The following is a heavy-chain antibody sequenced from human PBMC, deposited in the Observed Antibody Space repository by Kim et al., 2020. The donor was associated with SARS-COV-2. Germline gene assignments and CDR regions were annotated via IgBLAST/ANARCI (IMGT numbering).Heavy chain of an antibody. V-gene: IGHV4-39*01. Sequence: SETLSLTCTVSGGSISSSSYYWGWIRQPPGKGLEWIGSIYYSGSTYYNPSLKSRVTISVDTSKNQFSLKLSSVTAADTAVYYCARQRGTRWLQFYYFDYWGQGTLVTVSS. D-gene: IGHD5-12*01. J-gene: IGHJ4*02. CDR3: ARQRGTRWLQFYYFDY. CDR1: GGSISSSSYY. CDR2: IYYSGST.